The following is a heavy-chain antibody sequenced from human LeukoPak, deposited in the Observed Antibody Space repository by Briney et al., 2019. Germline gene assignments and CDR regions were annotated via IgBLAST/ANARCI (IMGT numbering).Heavy chain of an antibody. V-gene: IGHV3-21*01. CDR1: GFTFSSYS. Sequence: PGGSLRLSCAASGFTFSSYSMNWVRQAPGKGLEWVSSISSSSSYIYYADPVKGRFTISRDNAKNSLYLQMNSLRAEDTAVYYCARGLGEGSSYHHYNAPYFDYWGQGTLVTVSS. D-gene: IGHD2-15*01. J-gene: IGHJ4*02. CDR3: ARGLGEGSSYHHYNAPYFDY. CDR2: ISSSSSYI.